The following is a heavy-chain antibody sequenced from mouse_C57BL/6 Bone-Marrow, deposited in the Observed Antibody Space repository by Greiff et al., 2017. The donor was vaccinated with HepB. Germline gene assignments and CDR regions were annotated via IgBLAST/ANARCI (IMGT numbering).Heavy chain of an antibody. D-gene: IGHD2-1*01. J-gene: IGHJ2*01. CDR3: ARSIYYGNRHYFDY. CDR1: GFSLSTSGMG. CDR2: IYCDDDK. Sequence: QVQLKESGPGILQSSQTLSLTCSFSGFSLSTSGMGVSWIRQPSGKGLEWLAHIYCDDDKRYNPSLKSRLTISKDTSRNQVLLKITSVDTADTATYYCARSIYYGNRHYFDYWGQGTTLTVSS. V-gene: IGHV8-12*01.